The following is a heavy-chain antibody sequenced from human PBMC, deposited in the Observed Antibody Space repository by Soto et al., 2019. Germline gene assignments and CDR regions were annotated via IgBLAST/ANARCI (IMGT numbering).Heavy chain of an antibody. D-gene: IGHD2-21*01. J-gene: IGHJ6*02. CDR1: GYTFSGYY. Sequence: QVQLVQSGAEVKKPGASVKVSCKASGYTFSGYYMHWVRQAPGQGLEWMGGINPNSGGTNYAQKFQGWVTMTRDTSISTAYMELSRLRSDDTAVYYCARELWRGGYYGMDVWGQGTTVAVSS. CDR2: INPNSGGT. CDR3: ARELWRGGYYGMDV. V-gene: IGHV1-2*04.